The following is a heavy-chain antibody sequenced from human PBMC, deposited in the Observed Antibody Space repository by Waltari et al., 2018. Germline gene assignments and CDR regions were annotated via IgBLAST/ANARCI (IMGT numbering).Heavy chain of an antibody. CDR3: ARGPL. CDR2: INPNSGGT. J-gene: IGHJ4*02. Sequence: QVQLVQSGAEVKKPGASVKVSCKASGYTFTGYYMHWVRQAPGQGLEWMGWINPNSGGTNDAQKLQGRVTRTRETSISTAYMERSRLRSDDTAVYYCARGPLWGQGTLVTVSS. V-gene: IGHV1-2*02. CDR1: GYTFTGYY.